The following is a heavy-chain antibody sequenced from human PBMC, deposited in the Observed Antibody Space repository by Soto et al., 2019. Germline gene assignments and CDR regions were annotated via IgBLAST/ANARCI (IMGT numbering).Heavy chain of an antibody. CDR3: ARLTLSIAARDYYYGMDV. CDR1: GYSFTSYW. D-gene: IGHD6-6*01. CDR2: IYPGDSDT. J-gene: IGHJ6*02. V-gene: IGHV5-51*01. Sequence: GESLKISCKGSGYSFTSYWIGWVRQMPGKGLEWMGIIYPGDSDTRYSPSFQGQVTISADKSISTAYLQWSSLKASDTAMYYCARLTLSIAARDYYYGMDVWGQGTTVTVSS.